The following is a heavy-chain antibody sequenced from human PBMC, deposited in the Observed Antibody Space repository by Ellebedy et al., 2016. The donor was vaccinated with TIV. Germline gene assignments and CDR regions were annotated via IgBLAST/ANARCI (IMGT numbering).Heavy chain of an antibody. J-gene: IGHJ4*02. Sequence: SLKISXAASGFTFDDYAMHWVRQAPGKGLEWASGITWNNGSIGYADSVKGRFTISRDNVKNSLYLHMNSLTDEDTAVYYCARDSYVDYYFDHWGQGTLVTVSS. CDR2: ITWNNGSI. D-gene: IGHD4-17*01. CDR3: ARDSYVDYYFDH. CDR1: GFTFDDYA. V-gene: IGHV3-9*01.